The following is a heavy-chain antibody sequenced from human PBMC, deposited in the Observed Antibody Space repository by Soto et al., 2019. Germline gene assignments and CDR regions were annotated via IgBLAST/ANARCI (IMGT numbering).Heavy chain of an antibody. D-gene: IGHD3-3*01. CDR1: GFTVSNVW. Sequence: GGSLRLSCAASGFTVSNVWMSWVRQTAGKGLEWVSAISGSGGSTYYADSVKGRFTISRDNSKNTLYLQMNSLRAEDTAVYYCAKDPPGGDFWSGYYPEYYYYMDVWGKGTTVTVS. J-gene: IGHJ6*03. V-gene: IGHV3-23*01. CDR3: AKDPPGGDFWSGYYPEYYYYMDV. CDR2: ISGSGGST.